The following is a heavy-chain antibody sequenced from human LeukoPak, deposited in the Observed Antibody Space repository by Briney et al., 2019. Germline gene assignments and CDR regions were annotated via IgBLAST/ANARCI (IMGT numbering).Heavy chain of an antibody. J-gene: IGHJ4*02. CDR3: ARESSLYAARHTDY. CDR2: INPNSGGT. Sequence: ASVKVSCKASGYTFTDFTDYYMHWVRQAPGQGLEWMGRINPNSGGTNYAQKFQGRVTMTRDTSISTAYMELSRLRSDDTAVYYCARESSLYAARHTDYWGQGTLVTVSS. D-gene: IGHD6-6*01. CDR1: GYTFTDFTDYY. V-gene: IGHV1-2*06.